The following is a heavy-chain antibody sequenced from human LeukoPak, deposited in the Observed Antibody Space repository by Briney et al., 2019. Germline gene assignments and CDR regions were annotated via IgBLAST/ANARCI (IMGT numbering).Heavy chain of an antibody. V-gene: IGHV1-69*04. Sequence: SVKFSCKASGGTFSSYAISWVRQAPGQGLEWMGRIIPILGIANYAQKFQGRVTITADKSTSTAYMELSSLRSEDTAVYYCARHRMVTTIIQHWGQGTLVTVSS. D-gene: IGHD4-17*01. J-gene: IGHJ1*01. CDR2: IIPILGIA. CDR3: ARHRMVTTIIQH. CDR1: GGTFSSYA.